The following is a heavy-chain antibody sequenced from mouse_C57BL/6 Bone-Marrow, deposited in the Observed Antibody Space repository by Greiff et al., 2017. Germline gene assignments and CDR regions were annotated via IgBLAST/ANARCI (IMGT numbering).Heavy chain of an antibody. CDR3: TTFYGSSFDY. Sequence: LQQSGAELVRPGASVKLSCTASGFNIKDDYMHWVKQRPEQGLEWIGWIDPENGDTEYASKFQGKATITADTSSNTAYLQLSSLTSEDTAVYYCTTFYGSSFDYWGQGTTLTVSS. D-gene: IGHD1-1*01. J-gene: IGHJ2*01. CDR1: GFNIKDDY. CDR2: IDPENGDT. V-gene: IGHV14-4*01.